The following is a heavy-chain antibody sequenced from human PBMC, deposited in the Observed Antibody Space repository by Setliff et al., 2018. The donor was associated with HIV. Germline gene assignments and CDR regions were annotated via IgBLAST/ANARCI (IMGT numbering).Heavy chain of an antibody. V-gene: IGHV4-39*07. Sequence: SETLSLTCTVSGGSISSSIYYWGWIRQPPGKGLEWIASIYQSGSTYYNPSLKSRVIISIDTSKNQFSLKLSSVAAADTAVYYCARGRFHRLHRPYSGSGSLGIQYFDYWGQGTLVTVSS. CDR2: IYQSGST. CDR3: ARGRFHRLHRPYSGSGSLGIQYFDY. J-gene: IGHJ4*02. CDR1: GGSISSSIYY. D-gene: IGHD3-10*01.